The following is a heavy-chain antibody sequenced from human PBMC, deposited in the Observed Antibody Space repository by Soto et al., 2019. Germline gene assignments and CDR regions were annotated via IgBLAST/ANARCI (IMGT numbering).Heavy chain of an antibody. V-gene: IGHV1-18*01. CDR3: ARDQGYSSSLYYYYGMDV. Sequence: ASVTVSCQASGYTFTSYGISWVRQAPGQGLEWMGWISAYNGNTNYAQKLQGRVTMTIDTSTSTAYMELRSLRSDDTAVYYCARDQGYSSSLYYYYGMDVWGQGTTVTVSS. J-gene: IGHJ6*02. CDR1: GYTFTSYG. CDR2: ISAYNGNT. D-gene: IGHD6-13*01.